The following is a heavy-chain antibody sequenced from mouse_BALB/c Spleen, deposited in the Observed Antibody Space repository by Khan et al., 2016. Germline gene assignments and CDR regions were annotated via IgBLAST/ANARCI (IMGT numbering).Heavy chain of an antibody. D-gene: IGHD1-1*01. J-gene: IGHJ4*01. CDR2: IDTSDSYT. CDR1: GYTFTDYW. V-gene: IGHV1-69*01. CDR3: ARGFILYAMDY. Sequence: QVQLQQSGAELVMPGASVKMSCKASGYTFTDYWMHWVKQRPGQGLEWIGAIDTSDSYTSYNQKFKGKATLTVDESSSTAYMQLSSLTSEDSAVSYCARGFILYAMDYWGQGTSVTVSS.